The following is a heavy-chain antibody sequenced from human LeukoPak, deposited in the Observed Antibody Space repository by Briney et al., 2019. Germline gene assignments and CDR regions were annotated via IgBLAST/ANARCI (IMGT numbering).Heavy chain of an antibody. Sequence: PGRSLRLSCAAAGFTFSHYGMHWVRPAPGKGLEWVAVIWSDGTNQYYADSVKGRFTISRDDSGNTVYLQMNSLRPEDTGVYYCAKDAQRGFDYSNSLESWGQGTPVTVST. D-gene: IGHD4-11*01. CDR1: GFTFSHYG. V-gene: IGHV3-33*06. CDR2: IWSDGTNQ. J-gene: IGHJ5*01. CDR3: AKDAQRGFDYSNSLES.